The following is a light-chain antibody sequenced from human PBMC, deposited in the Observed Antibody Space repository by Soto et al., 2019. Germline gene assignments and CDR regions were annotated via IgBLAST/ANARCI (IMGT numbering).Light chain of an antibody. CDR1: SSNIGAGYD. J-gene: IGLJ2*01. V-gene: IGLV1-40*01. Sequence: QAVVTQPPSVSGAPGQRVTISCTGSSSNIGAGYDVHWYQQLPGTAPKLLIYGNGDRPSGVPDRFSDSKSGTSASLAITGLQAEDEADYYCQSYDSRLSGSVFGGGTQLTVL. CDR3: QSYDSRLSGSV. CDR2: GNG.